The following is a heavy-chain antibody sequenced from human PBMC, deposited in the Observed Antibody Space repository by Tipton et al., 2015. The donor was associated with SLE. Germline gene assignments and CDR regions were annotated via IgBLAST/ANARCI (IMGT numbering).Heavy chain of an antibody. CDR3: AKRGYSGHGSGAFDI. CDR2: IQYDGSNK. V-gene: IGHV3-30*02. Sequence: SLRLSCAASGLTFSTYGLHWVRQAPGKGLEWVTFIQYDGSNKYYADSVKGRFTISRDNSKNTLFLQMNNLKPEDTAVYFCAKRGYSGHGSGAFDIWGQGTMVTVSS. CDR1: GLTFSTYG. D-gene: IGHD5-12*01. J-gene: IGHJ3*02.